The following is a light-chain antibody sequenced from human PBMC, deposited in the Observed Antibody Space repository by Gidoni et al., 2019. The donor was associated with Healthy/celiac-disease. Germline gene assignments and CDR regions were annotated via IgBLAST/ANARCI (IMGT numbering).Light chain of an antibody. J-gene: IGLJ2*01. V-gene: IGLV3-19*01. CDR3: NSRDSSGNPHVV. CDR1: SLRSYY. Sequence: SSELTQDPAVSVALGPTVRIPCQGDSLRSYYASWYQQKPGQAPVLVIYGKNNRPSGIPDRFSGSSSGNTASLTITGAQAEDEADYYCNSRDSSGNPHVVFGGGTKLTVL. CDR2: GKN.